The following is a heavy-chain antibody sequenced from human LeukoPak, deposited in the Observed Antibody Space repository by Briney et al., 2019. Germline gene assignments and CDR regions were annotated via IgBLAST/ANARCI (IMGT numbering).Heavy chain of an antibody. Sequence: PGGSLRLTCAASGFTYSRYWMHWVRQVPGKGLVWVARIKGDESYTFYADSVKGRFTISRDNAKNTLYLQMNSLRAEDTAVYYCASQADSAYGDYNWGQGTLVPVSS. V-gene: IGHV3-74*01. CDR3: ASQADSAYGDYN. D-gene: IGHD4-17*01. J-gene: IGHJ4*02. CDR2: IKGDESYT. CDR1: GFTYSRYW.